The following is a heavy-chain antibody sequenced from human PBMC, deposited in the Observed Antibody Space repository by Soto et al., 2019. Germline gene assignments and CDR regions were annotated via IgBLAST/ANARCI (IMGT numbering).Heavy chain of an antibody. CDR1: GGSFSGYY. Sequence: SETLSLTCAVYGGSFSGYYWSWIRQPPGKGLEWIGEINHSGSTNYNPSLKSRVTISVDTSKNQFSLKLSSVTAADTAVYYCARGPHLYTYYYYYMDVWGKGTTVTVSS. D-gene: IGHD3-16*02. J-gene: IGHJ6*03. CDR3: ARGPHLYTYYYYYMDV. V-gene: IGHV4-34*01. CDR2: INHSGST.